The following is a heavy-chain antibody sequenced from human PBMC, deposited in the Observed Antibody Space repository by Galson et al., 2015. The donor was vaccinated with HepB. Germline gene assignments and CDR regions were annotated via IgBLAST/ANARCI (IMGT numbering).Heavy chain of an antibody. V-gene: IGHV3-23*01. CDR2: ISGSGGST. CDR3: AKCPVVPAAIVSRFDY. Sequence: SLRLSCAASGFTFSSYAMSWVRQAPGKGLEWVSSISGSGGSTYYADSVKGRFTISRGNSKNTLYLQMNSLRAEDTAVYYCAKCPVVPAAIVSRFDYWGQGTLVTVSS. CDR1: GFTFSSYA. D-gene: IGHD2-2*01. J-gene: IGHJ4*02.